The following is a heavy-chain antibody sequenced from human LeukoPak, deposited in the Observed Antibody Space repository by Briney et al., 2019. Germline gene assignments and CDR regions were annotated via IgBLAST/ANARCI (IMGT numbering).Heavy chain of an antibody. CDR2: IYTSGST. CDR3: ARGRFGELSVDY. J-gene: IGHJ4*02. Sequence: SETLSLTCVVYGGSFSGYYWSWIRQPAGKGLEWIGRIYTSGSTNYNPSLKSRVTISVDTSKNQFSLKLSSVTAADTAVYYCARGRFGELSVDYWGQGTLVTVSS. V-gene: IGHV4-59*10. CDR1: GGSFSGYY. D-gene: IGHD3-10*01.